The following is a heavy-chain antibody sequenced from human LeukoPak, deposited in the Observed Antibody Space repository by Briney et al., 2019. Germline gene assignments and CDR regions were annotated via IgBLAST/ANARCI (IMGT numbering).Heavy chain of an antibody. D-gene: IGHD3-3*01. CDR3: ARSGYSNFDY. Sequence: SETLSLTCTVSGGSISSYYWSWIRQPLGKGLEWIGYSYYSGSTNYNPSLKSRVTISVDTSKNQFSLKLSSVTAADTAVYYCARSGYSNFDYWGQGTLVTVSS. CDR2: SYYSGST. V-gene: IGHV4-59*08. CDR1: GGSISSYY. J-gene: IGHJ4*02.